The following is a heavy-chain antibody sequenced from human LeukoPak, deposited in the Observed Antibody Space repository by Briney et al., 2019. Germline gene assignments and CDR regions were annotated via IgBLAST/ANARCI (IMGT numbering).Heavy chain of an antibody. J-gene: IGHJ6*02. Sequence: ASVKVSCKASGYTFTGYYMHWVRQAPGQGLEWMGWINPNSGGTNYAQKFQVRVTMTRDTSNSTAYMELSRLRSDDTAVYYCAKTPRPLPLSYYGMDVWGQGTTVTVSS. V-gene: IGHV1-2*02. CDR3: AKTPRPLPLSYYGMDV. CDR2: INPNSGGT. D-gene: IGHD2-15*01. CDR1: GYTFTGYY.